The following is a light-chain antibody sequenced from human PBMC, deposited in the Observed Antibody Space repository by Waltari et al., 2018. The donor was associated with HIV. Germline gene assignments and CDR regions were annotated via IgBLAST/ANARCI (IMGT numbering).Light chain of an antibody. V-gene: IGKV1-9*01. CDR2: AVS. CDR3: QQLKTYPVT. J-gene: IGKJ4*01. CDR1: PAVGSY. Sequence: IPLTQSPSFLSASVGHRVRITCRATPAVGSYLAWYQKKPGKAPNLLIYAVSGLQSGVPSRFSGSGSGTEFTLTISGLQPEDLATYYCQQLKTYPVTFGGGTKVDSK.